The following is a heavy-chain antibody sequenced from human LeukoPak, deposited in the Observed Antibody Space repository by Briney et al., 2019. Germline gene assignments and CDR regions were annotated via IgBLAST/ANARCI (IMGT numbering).Heavy chain of an antibody. CDR1: GFIFSNYA. V-gene: IGHV3-30*04. Sequence: GGSLRLSCAASGFIFSNYALHWVRQAPGKGLEWVAVVLYDGETKYYADSVKGRFTISRDNAKNSLYLQMNSLRAEDTAVYYCARDEIVATTKANYYYYMDVWGKGTTVTISS. CDR3: ARDEIVATTKANYYYYMDV. J-gene: IGHJ6*03. D-gene: IGHD5-12*01. CDR2: VLYDGETK.